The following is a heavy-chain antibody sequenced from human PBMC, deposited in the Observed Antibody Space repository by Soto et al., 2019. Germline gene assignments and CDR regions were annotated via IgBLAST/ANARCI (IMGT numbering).Heavy chain of an antibody. CDR2: IDNSGST. CDR3: AKDRTGYSSSWYLNWFDP. V-gene: IGHV4-4*07. J-gene: IGHJ5*02. CDR1: GGSISNYF. Sequence: PSETLSLTCTVSGGSISNYFCNWIRQPAGKGLEWIGRIDNSGSTNYNPSLKSRITMSADTSRNQFSLKLNSVTAADTAVYYCAKDRTGYSSSWYLNWFDPWGQGTLVTVSS. D-gene: IGHD6-13*01.